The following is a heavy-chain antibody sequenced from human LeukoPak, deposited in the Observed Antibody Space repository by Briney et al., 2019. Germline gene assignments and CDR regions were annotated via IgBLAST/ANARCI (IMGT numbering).Heavy chain of an antibody. CDR1: GYTYTSYA. D-gene: IGHD1-14*01. J-gene: IGHJ4*02. V-gene: IGHV1-3*01. CDR2: INAGHGNT. CDR3: ARGAGFAEPPPEY. Sequence: ASVKVSCKASGYTYTSYAIQWVRQAPGQRLEWMGWINAGHGNTKYSQNFQGRVTITRDTSASTAYMELSSLRSEDTAVYYCARGAGFAEPPPEYWGQGTLLTVSS.